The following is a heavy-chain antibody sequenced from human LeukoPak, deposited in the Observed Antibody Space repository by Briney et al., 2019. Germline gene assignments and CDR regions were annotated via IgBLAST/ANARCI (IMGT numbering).Heavy chain of an antibody. CDR2: IYHSGSS. CDR3: ARVNYYDSRGLDY. J-gene: IGHJ4*02. Sequence: SQTLSLTCAVSGGSISSGCYSWSWIRPRPGKGLEWIGYIYHSGSSYYNPSLKSRVTISVDRTRTQFCLKLSSVTAADTAVYYCARVNYYDSRGLDYWGQGTLVTVSS. CDR1: GGSISSGCYS. D-gene: IGHD3-22*01. V-gene: IGHV4-30-2*01.